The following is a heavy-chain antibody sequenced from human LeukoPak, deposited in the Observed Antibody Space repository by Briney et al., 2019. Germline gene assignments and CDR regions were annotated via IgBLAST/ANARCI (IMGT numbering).Heavy chain of an antibody. Sequence: ASVKVSCKASGYTFNTFGVAWVRQAPGQGLEWMGWISGYNGDTDYAANLQGRATLTTDTSTNTAYMELRSLRSDDAAVYYCARSGDGNWFDPWGQGTLVTVSS. V-gene: IGHV1-18*01. CDR1: GYTFNTFG. J-gene: IGHJ5*02. D-gene: IGHD4-17*01. CDR2: ISGYNGDT. CDR3: ARSGDGNWFDP.